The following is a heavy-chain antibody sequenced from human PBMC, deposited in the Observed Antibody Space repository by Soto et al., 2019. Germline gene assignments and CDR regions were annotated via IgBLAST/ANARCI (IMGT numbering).Heavy chain of an antibody. J-gene: IGHJ6*02. CDR1: GGTFSRNG. CDR2: IIPIFGTA. D-gene: IGHD3-16*01. CDR3: ARDGIINIWPHYYGMDA. V-gene: IGHV1-69*13. Sequence: ASVKVSCKASGGTFSRNGISWVRQAPGQGLEWMGGIIPIFGTANYAQRFQGRVTITADESTSTAYMDLSSLRSEDTAVYYCARDGIINIWPHYYGMDAWRQGTTVTVAS.